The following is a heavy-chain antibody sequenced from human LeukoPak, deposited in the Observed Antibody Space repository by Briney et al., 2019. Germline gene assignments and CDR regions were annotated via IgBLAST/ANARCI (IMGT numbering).Heavy chain of an antibody. D-gene: IGHD3-22*01. Sequence: SETLSLTCTVSGGSISSYYWSWIRQPPGKGLEWIGYIYYSGSTNYNPSLKSRVTISVDTSKNQFSLKLSSVTAADTAVYYCARSLRSGYHYYYYYMDVWGEGATVTISS. CDR2: IYYSGST. V-gene: IGHV4-59*01. CDR3: ARSLRSGYHYYYYYMDV. CDR1: GGSISSYY. J-gene: IGHJ6*03.